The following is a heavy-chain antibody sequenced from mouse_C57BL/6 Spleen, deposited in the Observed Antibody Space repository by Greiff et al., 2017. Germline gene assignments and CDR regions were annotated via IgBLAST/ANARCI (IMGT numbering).Heavy chain of an antibody. J-gene: IGHJ2*01. CDR2: ISNGGGST. Sequence: EVQGVESGGGLVQPGGSLKLSCAASGFTFSDYYMYWVRQTPEKRLEWVAYISNGGGSTYYPDTVKGRFTISRDNAKNTLYLQMSRLKSEDTAMYYCARAITTVGFDYWGQGTTLTVSS. D-gene: IGHD1-1*01. CDR3: ARAITTVGFDY. V-gene: IGHV5-12*01. CDR1: GFTFSDYY.